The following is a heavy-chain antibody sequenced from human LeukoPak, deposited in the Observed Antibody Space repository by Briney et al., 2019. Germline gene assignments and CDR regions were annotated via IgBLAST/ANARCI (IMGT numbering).Heavy chain of an antibody. CDR1: GIIFSDYY. CDR3: ARGMGSTWNAPIDY. J-gene: IGHJ4*02. CDR2: VSDSGSTK. D-gene: IGHD6-13*01. Sequence: PGGSLRLSCAASGIIFSDYYMSWIRQAPGKGLEWISYVSDSGSTKYYADSVKGRFTISRDNDKNSLLLQMDSLRVEDTAIYYCARGMGSTWNAPIDYWGQGILVTVSS. V-gene: IGHV3-11*01.